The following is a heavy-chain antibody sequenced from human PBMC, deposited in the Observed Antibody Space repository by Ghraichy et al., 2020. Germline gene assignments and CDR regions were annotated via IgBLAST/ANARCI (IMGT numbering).Heavy chain of an antibody. J-gene: IGHJ5*02. CDR3: ARNFIVVAPAAPDL. V-gene: IGHV3-21*06. D-gene: IGHD2-2*01. Sequence: GGSLRLSCVASGFTFTGNSMNWVRQAPGKGLEWLSSISVSSGHIHYADSVKGRFTISRDNAKNSLYLQMNSLRAEDTGVYYCARNFIVVAPAAPDLWGQGNLLTVYS. CDR1: GFTFTGNS. CDR2: ISVSSGHI.